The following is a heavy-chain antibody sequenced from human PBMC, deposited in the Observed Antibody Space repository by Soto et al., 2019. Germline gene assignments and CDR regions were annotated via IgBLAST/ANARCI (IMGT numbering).Heavy chain of an antibody. CDR2: INTHTGRT. V-gene: IGHV1-2*02. D-gene: IGHD3-3*01. CDR3: ARYQYWSGYLDA. J-gene: IGHJ6*04. CDR1: GYTFTANY. Sequence: GASVKDSCKATGYTFTANYVHWVRQAPGQGLEWMGCINTHTGRTNYAQTFQGRVTMTRDTSISTAYMEMSRLTSDDTAVYYCARYQYWSGYLDAWGKGTTVTVSS.